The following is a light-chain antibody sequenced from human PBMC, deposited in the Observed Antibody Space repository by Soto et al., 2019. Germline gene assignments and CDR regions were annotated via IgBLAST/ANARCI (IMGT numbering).Light chain of an antibody. V-gene: IGKV3-11*02. CDR2: QTD. CDR3: QQRYNWPTST. Sequence: IVLTQSPSNLSLSPGDRATLSCRARQSYVASYKQKTGQAPRLLRYQTDNRAAGVPARFSGGGGGRDFALTIIGREPEDFSVYYCQQRYNWPTSTVGQGTGVEIK. CDR1: QSY. J-gene: IGKJ5*01.